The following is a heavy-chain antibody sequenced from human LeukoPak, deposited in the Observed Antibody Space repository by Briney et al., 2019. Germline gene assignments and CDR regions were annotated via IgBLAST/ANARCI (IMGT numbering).Heavy chain of an antibody. CDR2: ISPYNGKT. CDR3: ARGLSKLDY. D-gene: IGHD4-11*01. V-gene: IGHV1-18*01. J-gene: IGHJ4*02. CDR1: NYTFTSYG. Sequence: ASVKVSCKAFNYTFTSYGISWVRQAPGKGLEWMAWISPYNGKTLYAEKYQGRVTLTTGTSTDTAFMELTSLTSDDTAVYYCARGLSKLDYWGQGTLVSVSS.